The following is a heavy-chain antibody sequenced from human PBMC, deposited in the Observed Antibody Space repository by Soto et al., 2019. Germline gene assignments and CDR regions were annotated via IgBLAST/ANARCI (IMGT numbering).Heavy chain of an antibody. D-gene: IGHD2-2*03. Sequence: QVQLVQSGAEVKKPGSSVKVSCKASGGTFSSYAISWVRQAPGQGLEWMGGIIPIFGTANYAQKFQGRVTITADESTSTAYLELSSLRSEDTAVYYCARDLDIVVVPAPPTYYYYGMDVWGQGTTVTVSS. J-gene: IGHJ6*02. CDR2: IIPIFGTA. CDR3: ARDLDIVVVPAPPTYYYYGMDV. CDR1: GGTFSSYA. V-gene: IGHV1-69*01.